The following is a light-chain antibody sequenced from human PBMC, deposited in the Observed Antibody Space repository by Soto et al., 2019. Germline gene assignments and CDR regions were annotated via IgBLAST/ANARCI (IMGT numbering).Light chain of an antibody. J-gene: IGKJ5*01. V-gene: IGKV3-15*01. CDR2: GAS. CDR1: QSVSSN. Sequence: DIVMTQSPATLSVSPGERATLSCRASQSVSSNLAWYQQKPGQAPRLLIYGASTRATEIPARFSGSGSGTEFTLTISSLQSEDFAVYYCQQYNSWPITFGQGTRLEIK. CDR3: QQYNSWPIT.